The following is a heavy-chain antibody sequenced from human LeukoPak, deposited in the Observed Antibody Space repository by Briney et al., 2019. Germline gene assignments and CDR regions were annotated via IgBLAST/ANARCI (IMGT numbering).Heavy chain of an antibody. CDR1: GGSFSGYY. Sequence: ASETLSLTCAVYGGSFSGYYWSCIRQPPGKGLEWIGEINHSGSTNYNPSLTSRVTISVDTSKNQFSLKLSSVTAADTAVYYCARGYGSSGYYLGYWGQGTLVTVSS. D-gene: IGHD3-22*01. J-gene: IGHJ4*02. V-gene: IGHV4-34*01. CDR2: INHSGST. CDR3: ARGYGSSGYYLGY.